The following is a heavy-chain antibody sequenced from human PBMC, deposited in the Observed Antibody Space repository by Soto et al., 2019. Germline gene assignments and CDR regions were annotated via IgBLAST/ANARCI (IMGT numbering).Heavy chain of an antibody. CDR3: ARDLSFGSLDFDY. CDR1: GFTFSSYG. J-gene: IGHJ4*02. V-gene: IGHV3-33*01. Sequence: GGSLRLSCAASGFTFSSYGMHWVRQAPGKGLEWVADFWADGRSNYYADSVKGRFTISRDNSKNTVFLQMNSLRAEDTAVYYCARDLSFGSLDFDYWGRGTLVTVSS. D-gene: IGHD3-16*01. CDR2: FWADGRSN.